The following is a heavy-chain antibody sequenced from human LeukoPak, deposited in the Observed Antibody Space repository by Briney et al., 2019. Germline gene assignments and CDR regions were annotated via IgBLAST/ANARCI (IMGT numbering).Heavy chain of an antibody. CDR1: GFTFSSYS. D-gene: IGHD1-26*01. V-gene: IGHV3-21*04. CDR2: ISSSSSYV. Sequence: GGSLRLSCAASGFTFSSYSMNWVRQAPGKGLEWVSSISSSSSYVYYADSVKGRFTISRDNAKNSLYLQMNSLRAEDTALYYCARDYFGSPSALDYWGQGTLVTVSS. CDR3: ARDYFGSPSALDY. J-gene: IGHJ4*02.